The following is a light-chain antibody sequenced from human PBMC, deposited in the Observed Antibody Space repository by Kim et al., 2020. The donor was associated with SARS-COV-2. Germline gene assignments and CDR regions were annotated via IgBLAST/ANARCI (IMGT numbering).Light chain of an antibody. Sequence: PGERATLPSCGTQKGVNKYLAWFQHRPGQAPRLVIYDASSRATGIPDRFSGSGSGTDFTLIISRLESEDFAVYYCQQYGSSLWTFGQGTKVDIK. CDR3: QQYGSSLWT. J-gene: IGKJ1*01. CDR2: DAS. V-gene: IGKV3-20*01. CDR1: QKGVNKY.